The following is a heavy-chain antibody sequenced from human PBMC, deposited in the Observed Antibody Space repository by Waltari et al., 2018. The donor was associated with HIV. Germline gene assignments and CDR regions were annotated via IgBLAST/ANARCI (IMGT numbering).Heavy chain of an antibody. V-gene: IGHV3-15*01. J-gene: IGHJ4*02. D-gene: IGHD2-21*01. Sequence: EVHLVESGGGLVKLGGSLTVSCTVCGFPLITPWLSWVRQAPGKGLEWLGRIKSKNDGGTIDYAAPVKDRFTILRDDSKHTLYLEMSSLKIEDTGIYYCVTDAVAVPLDTAYWGQGTLVTVSS. CDR1: GFPLITPW. CDR2: IKSKNDGGTI. CDR3: VTDAVAVPLDTAY.